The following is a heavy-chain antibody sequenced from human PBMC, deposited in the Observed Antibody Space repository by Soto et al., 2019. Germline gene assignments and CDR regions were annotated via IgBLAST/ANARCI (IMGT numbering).Heavy chain of an antibody. CDR1: GDSIRSGIAY. Sequence: SETLSLTCTVSGDSIRSGIAYWSWVRHHPGKGLEWIGFIDYSGATHYNPSLKGRVTMSVDTSKNQFSLKLRSVTAADTAVYYCAKAHVMVVAGSTFDYWGHGTLVTVSS. D-gene: IGHD6-19*01. CDR2: IDYSGAT. J-gene: IGHJ4*01. V-gene: IGHV4-31*03. CDR3: AKAHVMVVAGSTFDY.